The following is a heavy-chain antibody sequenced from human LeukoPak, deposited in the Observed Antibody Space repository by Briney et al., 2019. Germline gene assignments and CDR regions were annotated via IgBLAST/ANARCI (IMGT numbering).Heavy chain of an antibody. V-gene: IGHV1-46*01. D-gene: IGHD2-2*01. Sequence: EASVKVSCKASGYTFTSYYMHWVRQAPGQGLEWMGIINPSGGSTNYAQKFQGRVTMTRDTSTSTVYMELSGLRSEDTALYYCASLPAATGAHAFDIWGQGTMVIVPS. CDR3: ASLPAATGAHAFDI. CDR2: INPSGGST. CDR1: GYTFTSYY. J-gene: IGHJ3*02.